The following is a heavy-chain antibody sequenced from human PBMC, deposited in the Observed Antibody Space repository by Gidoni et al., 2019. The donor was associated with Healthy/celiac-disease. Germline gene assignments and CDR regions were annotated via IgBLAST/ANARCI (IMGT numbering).Heavy chain of an antibody. CDR1: GFHFSSYG. CDR2: ISYDGSNK. V-gene: IGHV3-30*18. CDR3: AKARYCTGGVCYGGGWFDP. Sequence: QVQLVESGGGVVQPGRSLRLSCAASGFHFSSYGMHWVRQAPGKGLEWVAVISYDGSNKYYADSVKGRFTISRDNSKNTLYLQMNSLRAEDTAVYYCAKARYCTGGVCYGGGWFDPWGQGALVTVSS. J-gene: IGHJ5*02. D-gene: IGHD2-8*02.